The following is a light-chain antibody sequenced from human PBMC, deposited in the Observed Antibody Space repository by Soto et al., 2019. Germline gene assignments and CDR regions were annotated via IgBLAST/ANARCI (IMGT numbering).Light chain of an antibody. J-gene: IGLJ3*02. Sequence: QSVLTQPPSVSGAPGQRVTISCTGSSSNIGAGYDVHWYQQHPGAAPKLLIYGNSNRPSGVPDRISGSKSGTSASLAITGLQAEDEADYYCQSYDSSLSGVVFGGGTQLTVL. CDR1: SSNIGAGYD. CDR3: QSYDSSLSGVV. CDR2: GNS. V-gene: IGLV1-40*01.